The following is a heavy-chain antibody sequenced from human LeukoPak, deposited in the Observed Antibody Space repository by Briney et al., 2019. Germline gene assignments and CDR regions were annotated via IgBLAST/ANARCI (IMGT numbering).Heavy chain of an antibody. CDR3: ASKIAAAGPIDY. CDR1: GGSFSGYY. J-gene: IGHJ4*02. D-gene: IGHD6-13*01. Sequence: SETLSLTCAVYGGSFSGYYWSWIRQPPGKGLEWIGEINHSGSTNYNPSLKSRVTISVDTSKNQFSLKLSSVTAADTAVYYCASKIAAAGPIDYWGQGTLVTVSS. CDR2: INHSGST. V-gene: IGHV4-34*01.